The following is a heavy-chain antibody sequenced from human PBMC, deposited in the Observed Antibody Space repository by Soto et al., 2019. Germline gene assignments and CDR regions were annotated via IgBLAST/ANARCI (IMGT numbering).Heavy chain of an antibody. Sequence: SDTLSLTCAVHGGSFSGYYWSWFRQPPGKGLEWIGEINHSGSTNYNPSLKSRVTISVDTSKNQFSLKLSSVTAADTAVYYCAREMATMTGYAFDIWGQGTMVT. CDR1: GGSFSGYY. CDR3: AREMATMTGYAFDI. D-gene: IGHD5-12*01. J-gene: IGHJ3*02. V-gene: IGHV4-34*01. CDR2: INHSGST.